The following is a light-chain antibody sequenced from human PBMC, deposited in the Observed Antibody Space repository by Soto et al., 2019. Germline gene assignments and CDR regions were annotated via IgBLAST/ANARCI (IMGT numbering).Light chain of an antibody. Sequence: ENVLTQSPGTLSLSPGEGATLSCRASQRVNSRLLAWYQQKPGQAPRLLIYGASNRATGIPDRFSGSGSGTDFTLTINRLEPEDFAVYYCQQYGSSLITFGQGTRLEIK. CDR3: QQYGSSLIT. J-gene: IGKJ5*01. CDR1: QRVNSRL. V-gene: IGKV3-20*01. CDR2: GAS.